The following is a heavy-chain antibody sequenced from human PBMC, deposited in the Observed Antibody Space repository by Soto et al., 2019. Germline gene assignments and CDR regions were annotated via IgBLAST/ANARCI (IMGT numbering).Heavy chain of an antibody. D-gene: IGHD4-17*01. J-gene: IGHJ6*03. CDR3: ATSPTDGDYYYMDV. Sequence: GGSLRLSCAASGFTFSSYAMSWVRQAPGKGLEWVSAISGSGGSTYYADSVKGRFTISRDNSKNTLYLQMNSLRAEDTAVYYCATSPTDGDYYYMDVWGKGTTVTVSS. CDR2: ISGSGGST. CDR1: GFTFSSYA. V-gene: IGHV3-23*01.